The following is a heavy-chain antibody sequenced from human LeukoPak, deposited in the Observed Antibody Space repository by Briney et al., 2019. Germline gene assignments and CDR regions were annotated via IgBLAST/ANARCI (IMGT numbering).Heavy chain of an antibody. CDR1: GYTFTSYD. J-gene: IGHJ6*02. CDR2: MNPNSGNT. D-gene: IGHD3-10*01. V-gene: IGHV1-8*01. Sequence: ASVKVSCKASGYTFTSYDINWVRQATGQGLEWMGWMNPNSGNTGYAQKFQGRVTMTRNTSISTAYMELSSLRSEDTAVYYCARGAYYGSGIQPKYYYYGMDVWGQGTTVTVSS. CDR3: ARGAYYGSGIQPKYYYYGMDV.